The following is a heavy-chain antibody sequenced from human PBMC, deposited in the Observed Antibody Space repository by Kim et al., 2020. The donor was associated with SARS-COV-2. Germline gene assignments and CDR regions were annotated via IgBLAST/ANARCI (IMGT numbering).Heavy chain of an antibody. J-gene: IGHJ6*02. Sequence: GGSLRLSCAASGFTFSSYGMHWVRQAPGKGLEWVAVIWYDGSNKYYADSVKGRFTISRDNSKNTLYLQMNSLRAEDTAVYYCARAGLDYDSSAGMDVWGQGTTVTVSS. V-gene: IGHV3-33*01. D-gene: IGHD3-22*01. CDR2: IWYDGSNK. CDR3: ARAGLDYDSSAGMDV. CDR1: GFTFSSYG.